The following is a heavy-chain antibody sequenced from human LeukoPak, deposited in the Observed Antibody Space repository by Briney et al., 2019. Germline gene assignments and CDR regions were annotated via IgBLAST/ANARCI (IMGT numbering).Heavy chain of an antibody. CDR1: GGSISSSSYY. V-gene: IGHV4-39*02. D-gene: IGHD3-22*01. J-gene: IGHJ3*02. Sequence: SETLSLTCTVSGGSISSSSYYWGWIRQPPGKGLEWIGTVYYNGNIYYNPSLESRVTMSVDKSKNHFSLKMSSVTAADTAVYYCASPPYSFESSGYYWPSAFEIWGQGIMVTVSS. CDR2: VYYNGNI. CDR3: ASPPYSFESSGYYWPSAFEI.